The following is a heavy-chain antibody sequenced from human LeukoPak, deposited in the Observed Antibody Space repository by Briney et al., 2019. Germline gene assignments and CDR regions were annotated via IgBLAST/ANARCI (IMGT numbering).Heavy chain of an antibody. D-gene: IGHD2-2*01. Sequence: SETLSLTCTVSGGSISSGGYYWSWIRQHPGKGLEWIGYIYYSGSTYYNPSLKSRVTISVDTSKNQFSLKLSSVTAEDTAVYYCARVVVVPADRGGFDYWGQGTLVTVSS. V-gene: IGHV4-31*03. CDR2: IYYSGST. J-gene: IGHJ4*02. CDR3: ARVVVVPADRGGFDY. CDR1: GGSISSGGYY.